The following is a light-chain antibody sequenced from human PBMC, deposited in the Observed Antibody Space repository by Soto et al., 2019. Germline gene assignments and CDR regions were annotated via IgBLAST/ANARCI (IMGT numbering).Light chain of an antibody. CDR3: QSFDINVLALI. CDR2: GNT. Sequence: QSVLTQPPSVSGAPGQRVTISCTGSSSNIGARYDVHWYQCLPGTAPKLLIYGNTNRPSGVPDRFSASKSGTSASLAITGLRAEDEADYYCQSFDINVLALIFGVGTKLTVL. CDR1: SSNIGARYD. V-gene: IGLV1-40*01. J-gene: IGLJ2*01.